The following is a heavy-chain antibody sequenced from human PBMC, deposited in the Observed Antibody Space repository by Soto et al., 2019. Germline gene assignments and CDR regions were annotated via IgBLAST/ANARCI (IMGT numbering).Heavy chain of an antibody. Sequence: QVQLVQSGAEVKKPGASVKVSCKASGYTFTSYGITWVRQAPGQGLEWVGWISAHNGNTKYAQKLQGRVTMTTDTSTSTAYMEVRSLRSDDTAVYYCARDTAMALPDAWGQGTLVTVSS. CDR2: ISAHNGNT. D-gene: IGHD5-18*01. CDR1: GYTFTSYG. J-gene: IGHJ4*02. CDR3: ARDTAMALPDA. V-gene: IGHV1-18*01.